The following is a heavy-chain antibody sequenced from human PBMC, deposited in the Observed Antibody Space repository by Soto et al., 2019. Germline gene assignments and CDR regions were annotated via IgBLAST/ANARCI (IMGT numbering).Heavy chain of an antibody. D-gene: IGHD2-21*02. CDR3: ARDHCVYGDRYYYGMDV. V-gene: IGHV3-30-3*01. CDR2: ISYDGSNK. J-gene: IGHJ6*02. CDR1: GFTFRNYA. Sequence: PGGSLRLSCAASGFTFRNYAMHWVRQAPGKGLEWVAVISYDGSNKYYADSVKGRFTISRDNSKNTLYLQMNSLRAEDTAVYYCARDHCVYGDRYYYGMDVWGQGTTVTVSS.